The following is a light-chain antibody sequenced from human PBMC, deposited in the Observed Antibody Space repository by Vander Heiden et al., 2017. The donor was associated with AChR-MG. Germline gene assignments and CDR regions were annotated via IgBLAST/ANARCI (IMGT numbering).Light chain of an antibody. J-gene: IGKJ2*01. V-gene: IGKV3-11*01. Sequence: ELVLTQSPSPLSSSAGERATLSCRASQSISSYLAWYQQKPGKAPKLLIYDASNRATGIPARFSGSGSGADFTLTIDSLEPEDFAVYYCQQRNSWLYTFGQGTKLEIK. CDR1: QSISSY. CDR3: QQRNSWLYT. CDR2: DAS.